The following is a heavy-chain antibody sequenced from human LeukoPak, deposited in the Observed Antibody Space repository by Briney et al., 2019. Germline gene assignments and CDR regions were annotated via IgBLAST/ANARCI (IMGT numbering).Heavy chain of an antibody. Sequence: GGTLRLSCAASGFTFSSYSMNWVRQAPGKGLEWVSSISSSSSYIYYAHSVKGRFTISRDNAKNSLYLQMNSLRAEDTAVYYCARDPNLTGYRRLPEGFDYWGQGTLVTVSS. D-gene: IGHD3-9*01. CDR1: GFTFSSYS. CDR2: ISSSSSYI. CDR3: ARDPNLTGYRRLPEGFDY. V-gene: IGHV3-21*01. J-gene: IGHJ4*02.